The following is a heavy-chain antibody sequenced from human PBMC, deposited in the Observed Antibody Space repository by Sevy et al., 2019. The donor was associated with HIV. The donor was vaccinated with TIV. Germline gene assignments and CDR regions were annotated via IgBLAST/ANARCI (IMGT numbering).Heavy chain of an antibody. CDR3: ARDRKYPLYYFDN. V-gene: IGHV4-38-2*02. J-gene: IGHJ4*02. CDR2: IHHSGIT. Sequence: WETLSLTCTVSGYSIRNGYYWAWIRQPPGRGLEWIGSIHHSGITHYNPSLKSRVIISVDTSKNQVSLELSTVTAADTAMYYCARDRKYPLYYFDNWGQGILVTVSS. CDR1: GYSIRNGYY. D-gene: IGHD6-6*01.